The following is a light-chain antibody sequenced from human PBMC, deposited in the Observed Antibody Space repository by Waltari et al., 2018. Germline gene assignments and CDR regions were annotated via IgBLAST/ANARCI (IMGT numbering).Light chain of an antibody. CDR3: QQYYHIART. J-gene: IGKJ1*01. CDR2: CAS. Sequence: DTVMIQSPDSLAVALGERATINCKSSQSLLFRSNNKNYLAWYQQKPGQPPKLLIHCASTRESGVPDRFSGSGSGTDFTLTISSLQAEDVAVYYCQQYYHIARTFGQGTRVEIK. V-gene: IGKV4-1*01. CDR1: QSLLFRSNNKNY.